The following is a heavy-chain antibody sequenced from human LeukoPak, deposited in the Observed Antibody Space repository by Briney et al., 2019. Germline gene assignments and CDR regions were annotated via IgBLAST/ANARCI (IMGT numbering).Heavy chain of an antibody. J-gene: IGHJ6*03. CDR1: GGSISSCY. CDR3: ARHSYGGNSINYYYYYYMDV. CDR2: IYTSGST. D-gene: IGHD4-23*01. Sequence: SETLSLTCTVSGGSISSCYWSWIRQPPGKGLEWIGYIYTSGSTNYNPSLKSRVTISVDTSKNQFSLKLSSVTAADTAVYYCARHSYGGNSINYYYYYYMDVWGEGTTVTVSS. V-gene: IGHV4-4*09.